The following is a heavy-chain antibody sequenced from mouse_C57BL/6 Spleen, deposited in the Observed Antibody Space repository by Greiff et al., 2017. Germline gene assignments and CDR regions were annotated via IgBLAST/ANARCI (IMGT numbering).Heavy chain of an antibody. J-gene: IGHJ4*01. CDR1: GYAFSSYW. CDR3: AKTGTGGAMDY. V-gene: IGHV1-80*01. D-gene: IGHD4-1*01. CDR2: IYPGDGDT. Sequence: LQESGAELVKPGASVKISCKASGYAFSSYWMNWVKQRPGKGLEWIGQIYPGDGDTNYNGKFKGKATLTADKSSSTAYMQLSSLTSEDSAVYFCAKTGTGGAMDYWGQGTSVTVSS.